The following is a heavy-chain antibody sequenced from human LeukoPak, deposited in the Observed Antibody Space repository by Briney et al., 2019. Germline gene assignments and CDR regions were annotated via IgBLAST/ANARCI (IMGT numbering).Heavy chain of an antibody. V-gene: IGHV3-30*03. Sequence: GGSLRLSCAASGFTFSSYGMHWVRQAPGKGLEWLAFVSYDGSKKYYSDSVKGRFTISRDNSKNTLFLQMNSLSVDDTAFYSCAREVVTTLDCWGQGTLVTVSS. D-gene: IGHD4-11*01. J-gene: IGHJ4*02. CDR3: AREVVTTLDC. CDR2: VSYDGSKK. CDR1: GFTFSSYG.